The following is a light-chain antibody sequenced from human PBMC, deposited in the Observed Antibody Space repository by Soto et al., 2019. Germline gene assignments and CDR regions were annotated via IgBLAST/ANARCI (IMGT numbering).Light chain of an antibody. CDR3: SSYTSSSKL. V-gene: IGLV2-14*01. CDR1: SSDVGGYNY. J-gene: IGLJ1*01. CDR2: EVS. Sequence: QSALTQPASVSGSPGQSITISCTGTSSDVGGYNYVSWYQQHPGKAPKLMIYEVSNRPSGGSNRFSGSKSGNTASLTISGLQAEDEADYYCSSYTSSSKLFGTGTKGTVL.